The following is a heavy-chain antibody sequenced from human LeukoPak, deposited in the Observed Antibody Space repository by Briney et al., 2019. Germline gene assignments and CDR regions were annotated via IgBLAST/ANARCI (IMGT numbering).Heavy chain of an antibody. D-gene: IGHD3-10*01. J-gene: IGHJ4*02. Sequence: ASVKVSCKASRYTFTSYGISWVRQAPGQGLEWMGWISAYNGNTNYAQKLQGRVTLTTDTSTSTAYMELRSLRSDDTAVYYCARNYYGSGSYYYFDYWGQGTLVTVSS. CDR3: ARNYYGSGSYYYFDY. V-gene: IGHV1-18*01. CDR1: RYTFTSYG. CDR2: ISAYNGNT.